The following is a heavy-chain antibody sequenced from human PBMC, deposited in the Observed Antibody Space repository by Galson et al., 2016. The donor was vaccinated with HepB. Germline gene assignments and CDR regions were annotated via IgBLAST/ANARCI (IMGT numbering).Heavy chain of an antibody. CDR3: GRDRAGRSIDQ. CDR1: GIPFSISG. J-gene: IGHJ4*02. V-gene: IGHV3-33*01. D-gene: IGHD6-19*01. CDR2: IWSDGSSE. Sequence: SLRLSCAASGIPFSISGMHWVRQAPGKGLEWVAMIWSDGSSEYYADSVKGRFTISRDNSRDTLYLQMESLRADETAVYYCGRDRAGRSIDQWGQGALVTVSS.